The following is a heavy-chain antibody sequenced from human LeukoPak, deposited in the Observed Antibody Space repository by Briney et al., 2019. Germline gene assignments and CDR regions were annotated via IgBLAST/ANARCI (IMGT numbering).Heavy chain of an antibody. CDR2: INSDGIST. CDR1: GFTFSNYW. Sequence: GGSLRLSCAASGFTFSNYWMHWVRQAPGKGLVWVSRINSDGISTTYADSVKGRFTISRDNAKNTLYLQMNSLRADDTAVYYCARDRATTMFDYWAQGTLVTVSS. D-gene: IGHD5-24*01. V-gene: IGHV3-74*01. CDR3: ARDRATTMFDY. J-gene: IGHJ4*02.